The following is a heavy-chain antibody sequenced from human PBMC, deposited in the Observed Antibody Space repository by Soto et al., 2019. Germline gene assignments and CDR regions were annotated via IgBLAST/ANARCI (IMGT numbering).Heavy chain of an antibody. V-gene: IGHV3-48*02. D-gene: IGHD3-3*02. CDR3: ARDHLWAFDS. J-gene: IGHJ4*02. Sequence: LRLSCAASGFTFNSYSMNWVRQAPGKGLKWVSSINSSDGAINYVDSVKGRFTISIDIAKNSLYLQMNSLRDEDTAVYFCARDHLWAFDSWGQGVLVTVSS. CDR2: INSSDGAI. CDR1: GFTFNSYS.